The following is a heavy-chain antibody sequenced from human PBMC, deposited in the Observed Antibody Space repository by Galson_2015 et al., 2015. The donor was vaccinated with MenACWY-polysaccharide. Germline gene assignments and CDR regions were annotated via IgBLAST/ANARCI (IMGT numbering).Heavy chain of an antibody. D-gene: IGHD6-13*01. J-gene: IGHJ4*02. V-gene: IGHV3-48*01. CDR2: ISSSSSTI. CDR3: ARDQRGSSWPEAFDY. CDR1: GFTFSSYR. Sequence: SLRLSCAAPGFTFSSYRMNWVRQAPGKGLEWVSYISSSSSTIYYADSVKGRFTISRDNAKNSLYLQMNSLRAEDTAVYYCARDQRGSSWPEAFDYWGQGTLVTVSS.